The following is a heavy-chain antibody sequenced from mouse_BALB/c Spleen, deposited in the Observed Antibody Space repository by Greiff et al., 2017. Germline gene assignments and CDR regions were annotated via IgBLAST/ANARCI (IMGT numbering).Heavy chain of an antibody. CDR3: ARERDGYYVGYAMDD. V-gene: IGHV1-14*01. CDR1: GYTFTSYV. Sequence: EVKLQESGPELVKPGASVKMSCKASGYTFTSYVMHWVKQTPGQGLEWIGYINPYNDGTKYNEKFKGKATLTSDKSSSTAYMELSSLTSEDSAVYYWARERDGYYVGYAMDDWGQGTSVTVSS. J-gene: IGHJ4*01. CDR2: INPYNDGT. D-gene: IGHD2-3*01.